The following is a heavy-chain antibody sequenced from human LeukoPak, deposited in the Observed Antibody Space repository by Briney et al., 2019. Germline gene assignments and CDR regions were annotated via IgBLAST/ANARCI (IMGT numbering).Heavy chain of an antibody. D-gene: IGHD1-7*01. V-gene: IGHV4-30-2*01. CDR3: ARERGTGTTRNWFDP. J-gene: IGHJ5*02. CDR1: GGSISSGGYY. Sequence: SQTLSLTCTVSGGSISSGGYYWSWIRQPPGKGLEWIGYIYHSGSTYYNPSLKSRVTISVDRSKNQFSLKLSSVTAADTAVYYCARERGTGTTRNWFDPWGQGTLVTVSS. CDR2: IYHSGST.